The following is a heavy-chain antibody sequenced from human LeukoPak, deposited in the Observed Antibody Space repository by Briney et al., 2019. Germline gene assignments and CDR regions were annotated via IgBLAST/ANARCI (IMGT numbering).Heavy chain of an antibody. V-gene: IGHV4-59*01. D-gene: IGHD5-24*01. J-gene: IGHJ4*02. CDR3: AREAVALAAFDY. CDR2: IYYSGST. Sequence: SETLSLTCTVSGDSISTRYYWSWIPQPPGKGLGWIWYIYYSGSTSYSPSLKSRVTISVDTSKNQYSLKVNSVTAADTAVYYCAREAVALAAFDYWGQGTLVTVSS. CDR1: GDSISTRYY.